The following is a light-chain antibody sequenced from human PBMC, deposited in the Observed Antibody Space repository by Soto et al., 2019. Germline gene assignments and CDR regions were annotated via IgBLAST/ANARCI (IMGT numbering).Light chain of an antibody. V-gene: IGKV3-11*01. CDR1: QRVNIY. Sequence: EIVLTQSPATLSLSPGERATLSCRSSQRVNIYLAGYRQKPCQAPVPLIYDTSNRATAIPARFSGSESGTEFTLKISILGAEDVEVYCSQHRNLCPTVGGGIRVESK. CDR2: DTS. CDR3: QHRNLCPT. J-gene: IGKJ4*01.